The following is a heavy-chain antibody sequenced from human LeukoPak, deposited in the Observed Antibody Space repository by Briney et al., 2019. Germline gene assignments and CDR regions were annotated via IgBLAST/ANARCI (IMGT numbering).Heavy chain of an antibody. V-gene: IGHV3-30-3*01. CDR2: ISYDGSNK. Sequence: GGSLRLSCAASGFTFSSYAMHWVRQAPGKGLEWVAVISYDGSNKYYADSVKGRFTISRDNSKNTLYLQMNSLRAEDTAVYYCAREGYGGTSDWYFDLWGRGTLVTVSS. J-gene: IGHJ2*01. D-gene: IGHD4-17*01. CDR1: GFTFSSYA. CDR3: AREGYGGTSDWYFDL.